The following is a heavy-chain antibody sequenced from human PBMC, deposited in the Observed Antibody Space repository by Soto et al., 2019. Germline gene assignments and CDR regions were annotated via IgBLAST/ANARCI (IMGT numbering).Heavy chain of an antibody. V-gene: IGHV1-58*01. CDR2: IVVGSGNT. CDR1: GLTFTSSA. CDR3: AAGWAAAGTVGY. Sequence: SVKVSCKASGLTFTSSAVQWVRQARGQRLEWIGWIVVGSGNTNYAQKFQERVTITRDMSTSTAYMELSSLRSEDTAVYYCAAGWAAAGTVGYWGQGTLVTVSS. D-gene: IGHD6-13*01. J-gene: IGHJ4*02.